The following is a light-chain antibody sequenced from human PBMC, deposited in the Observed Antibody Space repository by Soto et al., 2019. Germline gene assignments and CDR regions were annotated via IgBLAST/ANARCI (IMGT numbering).Light chain of an antibody. J-gene: IGKJ1*01. V-gene: IGKV3-20*01. Sequence: EIVLRQSPGTLSLSPGERATLSCRASESVRSSYLAWYQQKPGQAPRLLIYGASTRATGIPDRFTGSGSGTDFTLSVSRLEPEDFAVYFCQQYGSSPATFGQGTKV. CDR1: ESVRSSY. CDR3: QQYGSSPAT. CDR2: GAS.